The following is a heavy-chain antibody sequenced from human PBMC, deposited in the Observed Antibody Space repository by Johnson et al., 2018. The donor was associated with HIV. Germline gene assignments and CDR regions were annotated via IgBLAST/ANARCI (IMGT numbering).Heavy chain of an antibody. V-gene: IGHV3-30*03. J-gene: IGHJ3*02. CDR1: GFTFSNAW. CDR3: AREGAPSARDFGAFDI. D-gene: IGHD1-26*01. CDR2: ISSDESYI. Sequence: VPLVESGGGLVKPGGSLRLSCAASGFTFSNAWMSWVRQAPGKGLEWVAVISSDESYIHYGDSVKGRFIVSKDNSKNTLYLQMSSLRAEDTAVYYCAREGAPSARDFGAFDIWGQGTMVTVSS.